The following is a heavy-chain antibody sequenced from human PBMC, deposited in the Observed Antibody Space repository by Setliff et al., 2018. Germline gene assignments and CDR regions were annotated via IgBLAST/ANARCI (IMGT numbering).Heavy chain of an antibody. Sequence: PSETLSLTCTVSGGSISSGTYYWSWIRQPAGKGLEWIGRLHTSGSIDYNPSVLGRFTISRDNIKNTAFLQMNSLRADDTAMYYCVASPSNKDGHFEYWGQGTLVTV. CDR3: VASPSNKDGHFEY. CDR1: GGSISSGTYY. CDR2: LHTSGSI. V-gene: IGHV4-61*02. J-gene: IGHJ4*02.